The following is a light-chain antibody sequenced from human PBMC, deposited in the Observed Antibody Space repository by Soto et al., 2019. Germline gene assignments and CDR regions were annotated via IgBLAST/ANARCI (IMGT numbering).Light chain of an antibody. Sequence: DIPMTPSPTSLSASVGDRVTITCRASQKISTILNWYQQEPGKAPKLRIYAASSLLGGVPSRFSGSGSGTAFTLTITSLQPEDFASYYCQQSYSTWCSFGQGTKLEIK. CDR1: QKISTI. V-gene: IGKV1-39*01. CDR3: QQSYSTWCS. CDR2: AAS. J-gene: IGKJ2*02.